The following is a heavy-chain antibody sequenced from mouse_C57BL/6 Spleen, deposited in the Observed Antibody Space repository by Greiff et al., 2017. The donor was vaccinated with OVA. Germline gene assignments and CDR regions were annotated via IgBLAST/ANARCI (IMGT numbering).Heavy chain of an antibody. V-gene: IGHV5-17*01. CDR1: GFTFSDYG. CDR3: ARGLAYFDY. CDR2: ISSGSSTI. J-gene: IGHJ2*01. Sequence: EVQLVESGGGLVKPGGSLKLSCAASGFTFSDYGMHWVRQAPEKGLEWVAYISSGSSTIYYADTVKGRFTISRDNTKNTLFLHMTSLRSEDTAMYYCARGLAYFDYWGQGTTLTVSS. D-gene: IGHD4-1*01.